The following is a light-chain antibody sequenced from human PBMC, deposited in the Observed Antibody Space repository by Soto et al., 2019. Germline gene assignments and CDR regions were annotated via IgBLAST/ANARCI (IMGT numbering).Light chain of an antibody. Sequence: DIQMTQSPSSLSASVGDRVTITCRASQSISSYLNWYQHKPGKAPNLLIYAASSLQSGVPSRFSGSGSGTAFTLTISGLQPEDLATYYCQQSYSFWTFGQGTKLEIK. V-gene: IGKV1-39*01. CDR3: QQSYSFWT. J-gene: IGKJ1*01. CDR2: AAS. CDR1: QSISSY.